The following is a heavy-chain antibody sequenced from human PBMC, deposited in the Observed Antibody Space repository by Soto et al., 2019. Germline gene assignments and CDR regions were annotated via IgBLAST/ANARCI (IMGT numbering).Heavy chain of an antibody. CDR2: IWYDGSNK. D-gene: IGHD5-12*01. CDR3: ARVRGNEYSGYDLRAY. CDR1: GFTFSSYG. V-gene: IGHV3-33*01. Sequence: GGSLRLSCAASGFTFSSYGMHWVRQAPGKGLEWVAVIWYDGSNKYYADSVKGRFTISRDNSKNTLYLQMNSLRAEDTAVYYCARVRGNEYSGYDLRAYCGQGSLVPVSS. J-gene: IGHJ1*01.